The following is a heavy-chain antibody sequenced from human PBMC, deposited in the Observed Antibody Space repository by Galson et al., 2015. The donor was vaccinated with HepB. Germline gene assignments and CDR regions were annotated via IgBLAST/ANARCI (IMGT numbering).Heavy chain of an antibody. J-gene: IGHJ4*02. V-gene: IGHV4-39*06. CDR3: ARGPASVVYDYVWGSSRQPLYYLDS. Sequence: SETLSLTCTVSGGSISSTNYYWGWIRQSPGRGLEWIGSIYYSGGTYYNPSLKSRVTISVDTSKNQFPLKLSSVTAADAAVYYCARGPASVVYDYVWGSSRQPLYYLDSWGQGTLLTVSS. CDR1: GGSISSTNYY. D-gene: IGHD3-16*02. CDR2: IYYSGGT.